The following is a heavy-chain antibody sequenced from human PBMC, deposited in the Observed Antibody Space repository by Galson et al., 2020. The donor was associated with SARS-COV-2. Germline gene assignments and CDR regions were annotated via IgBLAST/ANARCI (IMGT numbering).Heavy chain of an antibody. CDR2: ISSSSSYI. Sequence: GESLKISCAATGFTFSSYNMNWVRQAPGKGLEWVSSISSSSSYIYYADSVKGRFTISRDNAKNSLYLQMNSLRAEDTAVYYCARGLTGPYYGMDVWGQGTTVTVSS. J-gene: IGHJ6*02. D-gene: IGHD3-9*01. CDR3: ARGLTGPYYGMDV. V-gene: IGHV3-21*01. CDR1: GFTFSSYN.